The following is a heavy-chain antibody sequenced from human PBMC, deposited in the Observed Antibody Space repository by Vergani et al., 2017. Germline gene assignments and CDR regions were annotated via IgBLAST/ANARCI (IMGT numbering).Heavy chain of an antibody. Sequence: QVKLQESGPGLLKPSQTLSLTCTVSGESIRSGSHYWSWIRQPAGKGPEWIEHIHTGGSTHLNPSFKSRVSISVDTSKSQFSLKLNSVTVADTAVYYCARSRPYCTSGSCPAIWGQGTLVTVSS. V-gene: IGHV4-61*02. J-gene: IGHJ4*02. CDR1: GESIRSGSHY. CDR3: ARSRPYCTSGSCPAI. CDR2: IHTGGST. D-gene: IGHD2-8*01.